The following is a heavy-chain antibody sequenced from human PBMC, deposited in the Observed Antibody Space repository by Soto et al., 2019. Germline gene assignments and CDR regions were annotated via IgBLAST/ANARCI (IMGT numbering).Heavy chain of an antibody. CDR2: INPNSGGT. D-gene: IGHD3-9*01. Sequence: ASVKVSCKASGYTFTGYYMHWVRQAPGQGLEWKGWINPNSGGTNYAQKFQGWVTMTRDTSISTAYMELSRLRSDDTAVYYCAREGANDILTGYSEGYWFDPWGQGTLVTVS. V-gene: IGHV1-2*04. J-gene: IGHJ5*02. CDR1: GYTFTGYY. CDR3: AREGANDILTGYSEGYWFDP.